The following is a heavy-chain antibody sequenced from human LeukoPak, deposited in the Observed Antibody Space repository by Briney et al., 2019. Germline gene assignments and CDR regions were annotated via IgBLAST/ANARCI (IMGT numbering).Heavy chain of an antibody. CDR2: INHSGST. V-gene: IGHV4-34*01. CDR1: GGSFSGYY. D-gene: IGHD3-10*01. CDR3: ARGPYVFLWFGELNYYGMDV. Sequence: PSETLSLTCAVYGGSFSGYYWSWIRQPPGKGLEWIGEINHSGSTNYNPSLKSRVTISVDTSKNQFSLKLSSVTAADTAVYYSARGPYVFLWFGELNYYGMDVWGQGTTVTVSS. J-gene: IGHJ6*02.